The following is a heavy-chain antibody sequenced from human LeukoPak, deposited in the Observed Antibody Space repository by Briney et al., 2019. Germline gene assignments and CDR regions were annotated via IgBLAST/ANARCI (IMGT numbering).Heavy chain of an antibody. J-gene: IGHJ4*02. CDR3: AKVSRGSSWYGWDFDY. Sequence: GGSLRLSCAASGFTFSSYAMSWVRQAPGKGLEWVSAISGSGGSTYYADSVKGRFTISRDNSKNTLYLQMSSLRAEDTAVYYCAKVSRGSSWYGWDFDYWGQGTLVTVSS. D-gene: IGHD6-13*01. CDR1: GFTFSSYA. CDR2: ISGSGGST. V-gene: IGHV3-23*01.